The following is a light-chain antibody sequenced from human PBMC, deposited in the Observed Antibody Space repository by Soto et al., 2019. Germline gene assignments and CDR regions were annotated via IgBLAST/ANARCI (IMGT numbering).Light chain of an antibody. J-gene: IGKJ5*01. CDR3: QQYGSSIT. V-gene: IGKV3-20*01. CDR1: QSVPRSY. Sequence: IVLTPPPPTLSLSPGERATLSCRASQSVPRSYLAWYQQTPGQAPRLLIYGTSSRATGIPDRFSGSGSGTDFTLTSSRLEPEDSAVFYCQQYGSSITFGQGTRLEI. CDR2: GTS.